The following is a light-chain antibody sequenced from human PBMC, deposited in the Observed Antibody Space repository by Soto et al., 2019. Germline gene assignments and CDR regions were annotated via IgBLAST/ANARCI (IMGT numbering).Light chain of an antibody. CDR2: DVS. Sequence: QSALTQPASVSGSPGQSITISCTGTSSDVGGYNYVSWYQQHPGKAPKLMIYDVSNRPSGVSNRFSGSKSGNTASLTISGCQAEDEADYYCSSYTSSRIRVFGGGTKLTVL. V-gene: IGLV2-14*01. J-gene: IGLJ2*01. CDR3: SSYTSSRIRV. CDR1: SSDVGGYNY.